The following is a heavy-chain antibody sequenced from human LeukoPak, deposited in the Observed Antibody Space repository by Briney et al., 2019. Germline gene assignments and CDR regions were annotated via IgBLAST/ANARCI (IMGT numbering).Heavy chain of an antibody. V-gene: IGHV4-4*07. CDR3: ARHSLSGSNTFLDY. Sequence: SETLSLTCTVSGGSISSYYWSWIRQPAGKGLEWIGRIYTSGSTNYNPSLKSRVTISVDKSKNQFSLQLSSVTAADTAVYYCARHSLSGSNTFLDYWGQRTLVTVAS. J-gene: IGHJ4*02. CDR1: GGSISSYY. CDR2: IYTSGST. D-gene: IGHD1-26*01.